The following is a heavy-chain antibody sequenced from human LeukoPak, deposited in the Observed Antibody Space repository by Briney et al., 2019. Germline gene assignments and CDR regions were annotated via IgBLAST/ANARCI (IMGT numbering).Heavy chain of an antibody. V-gene: IGHV3-15*01. CDR1: GFTFSNAW. CDR3: TTVFRYGDYYDGDY. Sequence: GGSLRLSCAASGFTFSNAWMSWVRQAPGKGLEWVGRIKSKTDGGTTDYAAPVKGRFTISRDDSKNTLFLQMNSLKTEDTAVYYCTTVFRYGDYYDGDYWGQGTLVTVSS. J-gene: IGHJ4*02. D-gene: IGHD4-17*01. CDR2: IKSKTDGGTT.